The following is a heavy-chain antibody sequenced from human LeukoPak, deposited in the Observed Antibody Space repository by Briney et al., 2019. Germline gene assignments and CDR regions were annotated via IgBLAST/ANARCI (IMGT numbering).Heavy chain of an antibody. J-gene: IGHJ6*02. V-gene: IGHV3-13*05. Sequence: GGSLRLSCSASGFTFSSYDMHWVRQAPGKGLEWVSGIGTAGDPFYPGSLKGRFTISRENAKEYLYLQMNSLRAGDTAIYYCARERTRGVSGMDVWGQGTTVTVSS. CDR3: ARERTRGVSGMDV. CDR1: GFTFSSYD. D-gene: IGHD3-10*01. CDR2: IGTAGDP.